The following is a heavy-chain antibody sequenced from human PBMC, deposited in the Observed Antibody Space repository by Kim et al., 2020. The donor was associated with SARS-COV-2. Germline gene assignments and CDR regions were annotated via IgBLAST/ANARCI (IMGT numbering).Heavy chain of an antibody. J-gene: IGHJ3*01. Sequence: GGSLRLSCAASGFTFSDSPIHWVRQASGKGLEWVGCIRSKVYSYTTAYAASVKGRFTISRDDSESTAYLQMNSLKTEDTAVYYCTRIPGTTLDFWDAFDVWGQGTMVTVSS. CDR2: IRSKVYSYTT. CDR1: GFTFSDSP. D-gene: IGHD1-1*01. V-gene: IGHV3-73*01. CDR3: TRIPGTTLDFWDAFDV.